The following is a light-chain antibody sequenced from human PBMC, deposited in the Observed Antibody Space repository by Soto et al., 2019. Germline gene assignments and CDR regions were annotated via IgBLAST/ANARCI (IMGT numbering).Light chain of an antibody. J-gene: IGLJ2*01. CDR1: SSNIGAGYD. CDR2: GNS. Sequence: QAVVTQPPSVSGAPGQRVTISCTGSSSNIGAGYDVHWYQQLPRTAPKLLIYGNSNRPSGIPDRFSGSKSGTSASLAITGRLAEDEADYYCQSYDSSLSGSIFGGGTKLTVL. CDR3: QSYDSSLSGSI. V-gene: IGLV1-40*01.